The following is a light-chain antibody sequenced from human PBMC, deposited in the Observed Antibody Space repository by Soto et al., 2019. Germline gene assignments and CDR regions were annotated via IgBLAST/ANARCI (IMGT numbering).Light chain of an antibody. CDR2: KAS. V-gene: IGKV1-5*03. J-gene: IGKJ1*01. CDR3: QHYNSYSEA. Sequence: DIQMTQSACSLSASVGDRVTITCQASQVISNYLNWYQQKPGKAPKLLIYKASTLKSGVPSRFSGSGSGTEFTLTISSLQPDDFATYYCQHYNSYSEAFGQGTKVDIK. CDR1: QVISNY.